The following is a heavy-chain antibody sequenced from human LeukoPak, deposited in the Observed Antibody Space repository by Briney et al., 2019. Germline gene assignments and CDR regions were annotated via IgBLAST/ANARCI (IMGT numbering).Heavy chain of an antibody. Sequence: SETLSLTCTVSGGSISSYYWSWIRQPPGKGLEWIGEINHSGSTNYNPSLKSRVTISVDTSKNQFSLKLSSVTAADTAVYYCARSIVVVITPPAYYYGMDVWGQGTTVTVSS. J-gene: IGHJ6*02. CDR3: ARSIVVVITPPAYYYGMDV. D-gene: IGHD3-22*01. CDR1: GGSISSYY. CDR2: INHSGST. V-gene: IGHV4-34*01.